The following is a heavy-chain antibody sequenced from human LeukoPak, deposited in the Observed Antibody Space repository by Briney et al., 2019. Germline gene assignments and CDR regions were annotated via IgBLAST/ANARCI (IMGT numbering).Heavy chain of an antibody. CDR1: GFTFSGYP. V-gene: IGHV3-64*01. D-gene: IGHD6-6*01. Sequence: GGSLRLSCAASGFTFSGYPMHWVRQAPGKGLEYVSAITSDGGGTYYASSVRGGFTTSRDNSMNTLYLQMGGLRDEDMAVYYCARLLSSGSTRRIYEYWGQGTLVTVSS. CDR2: ITSDGGGT. J-gene: IGHJ4*02. CDR3: ARLLSSGSTRRIYEY.